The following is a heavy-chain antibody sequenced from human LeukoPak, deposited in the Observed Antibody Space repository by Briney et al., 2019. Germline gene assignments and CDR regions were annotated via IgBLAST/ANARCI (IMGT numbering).Heavy chain of an antibody. J-gene: IGHJ4*02. D-gene: IGHD3-10*01. CDR1: GFTFTNFE. V-gene: IGHV3-48*03. CDR3: TAGGSGSDYRGIDY. Sequence: QPGGSLRLSCAASGFTFTNFEMNWVRQAPGKGLEWVSYISYSGSTTSYADSVKGRFTISRDNAKNSLYLQMNSLKTEDTAVYYCTAGGSGSDYRGIDYWGQGTLVTVSS. CDR2: ISYSGSTT.